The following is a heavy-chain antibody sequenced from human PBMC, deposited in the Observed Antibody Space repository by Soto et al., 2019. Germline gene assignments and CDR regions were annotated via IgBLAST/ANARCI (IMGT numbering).Heavy chain of an antibody. V-gene: IGHV3-66*01. D-gene: IGHD3-9*01. CDR3: AGSIFDWLLSLNGAFDI. Sequence: GGSLRLSCAASGFTVSSNYMSWVRQAPGKGLEWVSVIYSGGSTYYADSVKGRFTISRDNSKNTLYLQMNSLRAEDTAVYYCAGSIFDWLLSLNGAFDIWGQGTMVTVSS. CDR1: GFTVSSNY. J-gene: IGHJ3*02. CDR2: IYSGGST.